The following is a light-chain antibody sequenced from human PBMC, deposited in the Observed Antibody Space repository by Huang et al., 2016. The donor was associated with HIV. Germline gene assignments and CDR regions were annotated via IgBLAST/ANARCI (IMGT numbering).Light chain of an antibody. V-gene: IGKV1-9*01. Sequence: IQFTQSPSSLSASVGDRVTITCRASQDISSYLAWYQQKPGNSAKLLIYAASTLESGVPSRFSGSGSGTDFTLTINNLQPEDFATYYCLQLNSYPGTFGPGTNVDV. CDR3: LQLNSYPGT. CDR2: AAS. J-gene: IGKJ3*01. CDR1: QDISSY.